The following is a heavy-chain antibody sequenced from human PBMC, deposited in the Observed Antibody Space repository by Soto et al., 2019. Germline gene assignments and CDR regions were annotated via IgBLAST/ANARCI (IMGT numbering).Heavy chain of an antibody. CDR2: IKKDGSEE. V-gene: IGHV3-7*03. CDR3: AGGSGWLIDY. J-gene: IGHJ4*02. Sequence: EVQLVESGGGLVQPGGSLRLSCEASGFTFSSYWMNWVRQAPGKGLEWVAIIKKDGSEEKYVESVKGRFTISSDNAKNSLYLHMNDPSAEDTAVYYCAGGSGWLIDYWGRGTLVTVSS. D-gene: IGHD6-19*01. CDR1: GFTFSSYW.